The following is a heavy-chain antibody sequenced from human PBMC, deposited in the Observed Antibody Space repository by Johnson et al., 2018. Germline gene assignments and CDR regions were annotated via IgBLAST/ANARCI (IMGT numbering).Heavy chain of an antibody. CDR2: IWYDGSNQ. Sequence: QVQLVQSGGGVVQPGRSLRLSCAASGFTFNMYGMHWVRQAPGTGLDWVAVIWYDGSNQYYAASVKGRFTTSRDNPKNTLYLQMDSLRAEDTAVYYCVRASAFYYYMDVWGKGTTVTVSS. CDR3: VRASAFYYYMDV. J-gene: IGHJ6*03. V-gene: IGHV3-33*01. CDR1: GFTFNMYG.